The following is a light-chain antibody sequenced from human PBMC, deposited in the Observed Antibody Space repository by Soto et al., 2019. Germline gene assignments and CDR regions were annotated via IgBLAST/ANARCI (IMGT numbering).Light chain of an antibody. CDR2: GAT. V-gene: IGKV3-15*01. J-gene: IGKJ3*01. CDR3: QQYGSSPST. CDR1: QSVSTK. Sequence: EIVMTESPVTLSVSPGERATLSCRASQSVSTKLAWYQHKPGQAPRLLIYGATTRAPDVPARFSGSGSGTDFILTISSLQSEDFAIYYCQQYGSSPSTFGPGINVDIK.